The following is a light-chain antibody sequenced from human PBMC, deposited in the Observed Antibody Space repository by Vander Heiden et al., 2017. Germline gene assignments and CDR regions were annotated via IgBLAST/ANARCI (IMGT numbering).Light chain of an antibody. V-gene: IGLV2-14*03. CDR1: SSDVGGYNY. J-gene: IGLJ2*01. CDR3: NSYTSSSTLVV. Sequence: GQSITISCTGTSSDVGGYNYVSWYQQHPGKAPKLMIYDVSNRPSGVSNRFSGSKSGTTASLTISGLQAEDEADYYCNSYTSSSTLVVFGGGTKLTVL. CDR2: DVS.